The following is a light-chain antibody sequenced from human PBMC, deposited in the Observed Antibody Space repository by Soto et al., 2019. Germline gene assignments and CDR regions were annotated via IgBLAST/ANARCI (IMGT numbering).Light chain of an antibody. V-gene: IGKV3-11*01. CDR3: QQRRDWPIT. CDR1: QSIDTY. J-gene: IGKJ3*01. Sequence: EIVLTQSPATLSLSPGERATLSFRARQSIDTYVAWYQQKPGQAPRLLIYDASYRATGIPGRFSGSGSGTDYTLTISSLEPEDFAVYYCQQRRDWPITFGPGTKVDVK. CDR2: DAS.